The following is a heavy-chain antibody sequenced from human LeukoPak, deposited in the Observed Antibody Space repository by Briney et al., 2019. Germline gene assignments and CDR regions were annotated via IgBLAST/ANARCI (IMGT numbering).Heavy chain of an antibody. J-gene: IGHJ5*02. CDR3: ATVVLPTVTSNWFDP. CDR1: GYTFTGYY. Sequence: ASVKVSCKASGYTFTGYYMHWVRQAPGQGLEWMGWMNPNSGNTGYAQKFQGRVTMTEDTSTDTAYMELSSLRSEDTAVYYCATVVLPTVTSNWFDPWGQGTLVTVSS. CDR2: MNPNSGNT. D-gene: IGHD4-17*01. V-gene: IGHV1-8*02.